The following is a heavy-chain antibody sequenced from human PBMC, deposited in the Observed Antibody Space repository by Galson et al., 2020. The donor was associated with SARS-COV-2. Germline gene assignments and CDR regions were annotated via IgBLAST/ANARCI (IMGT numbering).Heavy chain of an antibody. CDR1: GFTFRSYW. Sequence: TGGSLRLSCAASGFTFRSYWMHWVRQAPGKGLVWVSRINRDGSAATYADSLKGRFTISRDNAKKTLYLQMNSRRVEDTAVYYCTRDFLTALLVPNNWFDPWGQGTLVTVSS. CDR2: INRDGSAA. D-gene: IGHD1-20*01. V-gene: IGHV3-74*01. J-gene: IGHJ5*02. CDR3: TRDFLTALLVPNNWFDP.